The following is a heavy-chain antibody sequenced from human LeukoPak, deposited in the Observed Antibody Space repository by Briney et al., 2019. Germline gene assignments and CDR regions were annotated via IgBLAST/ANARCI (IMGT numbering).Heavy chain of an antibody. CDR3: AKGLYYYDSSGYYYYYYGMDV. J-gene: IGHJ6*02. Sequence: SGGSLRLSCAASGFTFDDDAMHWVRQAPGKGLEWVSGISWNRGFIGYAGSVKGRFTISRDDAKNSLYLQMNSLRAEDTALYYCAKGLYYYDSSGYYYYYYGMDVWGQGTTVTVSS. V-gene: IGHV3-9*01. D-gene: IGHD3-22*01. CDR1: GFTFDDDA. CDR2: ISWNRGFI.